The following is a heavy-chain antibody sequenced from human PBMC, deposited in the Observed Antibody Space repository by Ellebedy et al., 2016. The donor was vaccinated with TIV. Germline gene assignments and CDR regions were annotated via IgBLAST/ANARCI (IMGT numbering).Heavy chain of an antibody. D-gene: IGHD7-27*01. J-gene: IGHJ4*02. V-gene: IGHV3-7*01. CDR2: IKEDGSEK. CDR1: GFTFSNQW. CDR3: ALGPF. Sequence: GESLKISCITSGFTFSNQWMSWVRQTPGKGPERVASIKEDGSEKYYVDSVECRFTISRDNAKNSLYLQMYSLRDEDTAVYYCALGPFWGQGTLVTVSS.